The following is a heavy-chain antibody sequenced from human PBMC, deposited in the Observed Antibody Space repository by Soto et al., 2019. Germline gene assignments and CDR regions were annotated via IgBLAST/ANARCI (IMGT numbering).Heavy chain of an antibody. V-gene: IGHV3-30*18. J-gene: IGHJ4*02. D-gene: IGHD6-19*01. CDR1: GFTFSNYA. CDR3: AKGGRQWLVTSDFNY. CDR2: GSHDGRNT. Sequence: VQLVESGGGVVQPGSSLRLSCAAPGFTFSNYAMHWVRHAPGKGLEWVAVGSHDGRNTPYADSVKGRVTTSRYSSKSTVSLEMTSLRAEDTAVYYCAKGGRQWLVTSDFNYWGQGALVTCSS.